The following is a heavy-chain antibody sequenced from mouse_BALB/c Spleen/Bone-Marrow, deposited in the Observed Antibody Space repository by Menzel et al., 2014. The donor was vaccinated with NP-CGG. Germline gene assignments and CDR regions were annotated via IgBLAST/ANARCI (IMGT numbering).Heavy chain of an antibody. CDR2: ISTYYGDA. J-gene: IGHJ4*01. CDR3: ASGNYYYAMDY. Sequence: QVQLQQSGAELVRPGVSVKISCKGSGYTFTDYAMHWVKQSHAKSLEWIGVISTYYGDASYNQKFKGKATMTVDKSSCTAYMELARLTSEDSAIYYCASGNYYYAMDYWGQGTSVTVSS. D-gene: IGHD2-1*01. CDR1: GYTFTDYA. V-gene: IGHV1S137*01.